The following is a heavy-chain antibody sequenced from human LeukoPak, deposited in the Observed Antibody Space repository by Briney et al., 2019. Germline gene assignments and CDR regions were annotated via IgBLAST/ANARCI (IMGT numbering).Heavy chain of an antibody. CDR2: IYHSVST. CDR1: GGSISSGGYY. J-gene: IGHJ4*02. CDR3: AISSSWYYFDY. Sequence: SETLSLTCTVSGGSISSGGYYWSWIRQPPGKGLEWIGYIYHSVSTYYNPSLKSRVTISVDRSKNQFSLKLSSVTAADTAVYYCAISSSWYYFDYWGQGTLVTVSS. V-gene: IGHV4-30-2*01. D-gene: IGHD6-13*01.